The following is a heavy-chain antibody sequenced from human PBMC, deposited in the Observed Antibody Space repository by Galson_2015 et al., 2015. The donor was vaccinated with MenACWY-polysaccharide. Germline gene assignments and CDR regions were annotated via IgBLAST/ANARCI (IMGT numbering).Heavy chain of an antibody. CDR2: VASDGRDK. Sequence: SLRLSCAASGFTFSSYAMHWVRQVPGKGLEWVAVVASDGRDKHHTDSVKGRFTISRANSKNTLYLQMNSLTSEDTALYYCARDLRRIADYYFDYWGQGTVVTVSS. J-gene: IGHJ4*02. CDR1: GFTFSSYA. V-gene: IGHV3-30*03. D-gene: IGHD6-13*01. CDR3: ARDLRRIADYYFDY.